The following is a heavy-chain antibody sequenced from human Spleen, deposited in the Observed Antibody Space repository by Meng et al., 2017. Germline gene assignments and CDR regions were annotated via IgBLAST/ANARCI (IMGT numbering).Heavy chain of an antibody. CDR1: GFTFSSYS. Sequence: GGSLRPPCAASGFTFSSYSMNWVRQAPGKGLEWVSSISSSSSYIYYADSVKGRFTISRDNAKNSLYLQMNSLRAEDTAVYYCARGPTPTATYSSGWGGYWGQGTLVTVSS. D-gene: IGHD6-19*01. CDR3: ARGPTPTATYSSGWGGY. CDR2: ISSSSSYI. V-gene: IGHV3-21*01. J-gene: IGHJ4*02.